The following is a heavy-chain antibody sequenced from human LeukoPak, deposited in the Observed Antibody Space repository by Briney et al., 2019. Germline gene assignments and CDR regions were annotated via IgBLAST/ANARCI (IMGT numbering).Heavy chain of an antibody. D-gene: IGHD2-8*01. CDR2: ILDNGNT. J-gene: IGHJ3*02. Sequence: SETLSLTCTVSGGSISFFYWSWVRQTPGKGLEWLGYILDNGNTNYNPSLKSRLTISVDTSKNQFSLKLRSVTAADTAVYFCARRYCANGVCYRSGFDIWGQGTMVTVSS. V-gene: IGHV4-59*01. CDR3: ARRYCANGVCYRSGFDI. CDR1: GGSISFFY.